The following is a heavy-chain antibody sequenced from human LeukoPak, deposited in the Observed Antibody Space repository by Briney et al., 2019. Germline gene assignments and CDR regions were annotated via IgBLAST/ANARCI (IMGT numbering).Heavy chain of an antibody. CDR2: INPNSGGT. CDR3: AREGSYGDFDY. CDR1: GYTFTGYY. V-gene: IGHV1-2*06. Sequence: ASVKVSCKASGYTFTGYYIHWVRQAPGQGLEWVGRINPNSGGTNYAQKFQGRVTMTRDTSIRTVYMELRSDDTAVYFCAREGSYGDFDYWGQGTLVTVSS. D-gene: IGHD1-26*01. J-gene: IGHJ4*02.